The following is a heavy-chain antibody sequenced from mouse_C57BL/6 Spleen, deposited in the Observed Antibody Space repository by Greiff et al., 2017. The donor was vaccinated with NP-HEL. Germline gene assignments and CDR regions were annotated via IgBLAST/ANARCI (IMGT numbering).Heavy chain of an antibody. Sequence: QVQLQQSGAELVMPGASVKLSCKASGYTFTSYWMHWVKQRPGQGLEWIGEIDPSDSYTNYNQKFKGKSTLTVDKSSSTAYMQLSSLTSEDSAVYYCALGLLRYFDYWGQGTTLTVSS. CDR2: IDPSDSYT. CDR1: GYTFTSYW. J-gene: IGHJ2*01. D-gene: IGHD2-3*01. CDR3: ALGLLRYFDY. V-gene: IGHV1-69*01.